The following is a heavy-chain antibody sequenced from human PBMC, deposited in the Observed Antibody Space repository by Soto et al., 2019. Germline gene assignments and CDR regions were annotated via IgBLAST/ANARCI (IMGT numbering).Heavy chain of an antibody. CDR2: INPSGGSA. Sequence: ASVKVSCKASGYTFTSYYMHWVRQAPGQGLEWMGIINPSGGSANYAQKFQGRVTMTRDTSTSTVYMDLSSLTSEDTAVYYCAGDLVGLRSDYYYGMDVWGQGTTVTVSS. D-gene: IGHD5-12*01. CDR3: AGDLVGLRSDYYYGMDV. CDR1: GYTFTSYY. V-gene: IGHV1-46*01. J-gene: IGHJ6*02.